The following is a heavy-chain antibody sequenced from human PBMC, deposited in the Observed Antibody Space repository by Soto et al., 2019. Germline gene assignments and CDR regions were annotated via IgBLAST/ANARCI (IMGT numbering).Heavy chain of an antibody. V-gene: IGHV3-23*01. Sequence: GALRLSCVDSGITFGGRAMSWVRQAPGEGLEWVSSITDSGGDAKYADSVRGRFTISRDNSKNTLYLQMSSLRAEDSAVYYCARGSTDSYPGSRIFDFWGRGTLVTVSS. J-gene: IGHJ4*02. CDR3: ARGSTDSYPGSRIFDF. CDR2: ITDSGGDA. CDR1: GITFGGRA. D-gene: IGHD3-10*01.